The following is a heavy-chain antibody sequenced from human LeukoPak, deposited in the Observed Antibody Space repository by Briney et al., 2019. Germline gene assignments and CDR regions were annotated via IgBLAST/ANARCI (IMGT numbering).Heavy chain of an antibody. V-gene: IGHV3-48*02. CDR2: ITSDSSAK. D-gene: IGHD7-27*01. CDR3: ARESLGF. CDR1: GFTFSSYS. Sequence: GSLRLSCAASGFTFSSYSMNWVRQAPGKGLEWVSYITSDSSAKIYADSVKGRFTISRDNANNSLYLEMNSLRDEDTAVYYCARESLGFWGKGTLVTVSS. J-gene: IGHJ4*02.